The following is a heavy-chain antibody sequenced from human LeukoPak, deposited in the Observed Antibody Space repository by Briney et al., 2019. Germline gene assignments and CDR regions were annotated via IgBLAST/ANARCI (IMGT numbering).Heavy chain of an antibody. CDR2: IGGNNGNT. J-gene: IGHJ4*02. CDR3: ARDWGVLRGLYYFDY. Sequence: AASVKVSCKASGYTFTNYGISWVRQAPGQGLEWMGWIGGNNGNTNYAQKLQGRVTMTTDTSTSTAYMELRSLRSDDTAVYYCARDWGVLRGLYYFDYWGQGTLVTVSS. D-gene: IGHD3-10*01. V-gene: IGHV1-18*01. CDR1: GYTFTNYG.